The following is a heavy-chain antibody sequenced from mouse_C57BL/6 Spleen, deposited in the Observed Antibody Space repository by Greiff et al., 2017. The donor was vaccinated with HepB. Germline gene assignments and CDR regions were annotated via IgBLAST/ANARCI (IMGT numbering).Heavy chain of an antibody. CDR1: GFNIKDYY. Sequence: EVKLQESGAELVKPGASVKLSCTASGFNIKDYYMHWVKQRTEQGLEWIGRIDPEDGETKYAPKLQGKATIAVDKSSNTAYLQLSSLTYEDTAVYYCARDSSGYVYWYFDVWGTGTTVTVSS. CDR3: ARDSSGYVYWYFDV. CDR2: IDPEDGET. D-gene: IGHD3-2*02. J-gene: IGHJ1*03. V-gene: IGHV14-2*01.